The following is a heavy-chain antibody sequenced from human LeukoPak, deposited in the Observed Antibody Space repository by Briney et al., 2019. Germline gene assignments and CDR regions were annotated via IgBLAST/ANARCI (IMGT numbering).Heavy chain of an antibody. D-gene: IGHD5-12*01. V-gene: IGHV3-15*05. CDR2: IKSKTDGGTT. CDR3: TTDEHSGYEGLYDY. CDR1: GFTFSNTW. Sequence: GGSLRLSCAASGFTFSNTWMSWVRQAPGKGLEWVGRIKSKTDGGTTDYAAPVKGRFIISRDDSKNTLYLQMNSLKTEDTAVYYCTTDEHSGYEGLYDYWGQGTLVTVSS. J-gene: IGHJ4*02.